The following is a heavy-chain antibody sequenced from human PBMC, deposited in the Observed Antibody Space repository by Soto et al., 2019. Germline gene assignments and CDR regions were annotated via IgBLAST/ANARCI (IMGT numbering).Heavy chain of an antibody. CDR1: GGSISSCGYY. CDR3: ATHSSSWYYFDY. Sequence: PSETLSLTCTVSGGSISSCGYYWSWIRHHPGKGLEWIGYIYYSGSTYYNPSLKSRVTLSVDTSKNQFSLKLSSVTAADTAMYYCATHSSSWYYFDYWGQGTLVTVS. J-gene: IGHJ4*02. D-gene: IGHD6-13*01. V-gene: IGHV4-31*03. CDR2: IYYSGST.